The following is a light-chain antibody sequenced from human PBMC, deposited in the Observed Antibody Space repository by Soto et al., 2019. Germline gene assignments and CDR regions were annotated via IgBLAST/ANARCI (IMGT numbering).Light chain of an antibody. J-gene: IGKJ2*03. Sequence: DLQMTQSPSSLSASVGDRVTITCQASEDINNYLNWYQQKAGKAPKLLIYDASNLETGVPSRFXGSGSGTHFTFTISNLQPEDIATYYCQQYDNLPPYSFGQGTKLEIK. CDR3: QQYDNLPPYS. CDR1: EDINNY. CDR2: DAS. V-gene: IGKV1-33*01.